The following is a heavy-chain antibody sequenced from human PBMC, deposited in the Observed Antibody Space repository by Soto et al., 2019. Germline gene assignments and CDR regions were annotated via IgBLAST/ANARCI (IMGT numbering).Heavy chain of an antibody. D-gene: IGHD2-21*02. CDR2: TYYRSNWHN. J-gene: IGHJ6*02. CDR1: GDSVSSNSAA. V-gene: IGHV6-1*01. CDR3: AKQSGDRTTKRGLDV. Sequence: QVQLQQSGPRLVKPSQTLSLTCAISGDSVSSNSAAWNWIRQSPSRGLEWLGRTYYRSNWHNDYAVSVKSRRSVNPDTSKNPFSVQLNSVTPEDTAIYYCAKQSGDRTTKRGLDVWGQGTPVTVSS.